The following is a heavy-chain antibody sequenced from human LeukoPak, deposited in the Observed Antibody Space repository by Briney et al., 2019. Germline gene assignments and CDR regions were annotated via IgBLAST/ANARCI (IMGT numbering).Heavy chain of an antibody. D-gene: IGHD6-13*01. Sequence: PGGSLRLSCEASGFTFSNYWMSWVRQAPGKGLEWVANINQDESVKYYVDSLKGRFTVSRDNARNSVYLQMNSLRAEDTAMYYCARIGYSSCSTDYWGQGTLVTVSS. CDR3: ARIGYSSCSTDY. CDR1: GFTFSNYW. CDR2: INQDESVK. J-gene: IGHJ4*02. V-gene: IGHV3-7*01.